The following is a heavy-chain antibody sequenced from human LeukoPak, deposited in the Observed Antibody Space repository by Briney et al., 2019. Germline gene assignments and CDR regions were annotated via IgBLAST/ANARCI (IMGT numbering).Heavy chain of an antibody. CDR3: ARVGYSSGWYDGDYFDY. V-gene: IGHV4-4*07. J-gene: IGHJ4*02. CDR1: GGSISSYY. CDR2: IYTSGST. D-gene: IGHD6-19*01. Sequence: SETLSLTRTVSGGSISSYYWSWIRQPAGKGLEWIGRIYTSGSTNYNPSLKSRVTMSVDTSKDQFSLKLSSVTAADTAVYYCARVGYSSGWYDGDYFDYWGQGTLVTVSS.